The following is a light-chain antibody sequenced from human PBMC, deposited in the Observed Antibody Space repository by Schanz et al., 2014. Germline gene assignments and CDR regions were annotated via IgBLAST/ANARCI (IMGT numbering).Light chain of an antibody. CDR3: AAWDDSLNGWV. CDR1: SSDVGGYNY. CDR2: EVN. J-gene: IGLJ3*02. Sequence: QSALTQPASVSGSPGQSVTISCTGTSSDVGGYNYVSWYQQHPGKAPKLMIYEVNKRPSGVPDRFSGSKSGTSASLAISGLRSEDEADYYCAAWDDSLNGWVFGGGTKLTVL. V-gene: IGLV2-8*01.